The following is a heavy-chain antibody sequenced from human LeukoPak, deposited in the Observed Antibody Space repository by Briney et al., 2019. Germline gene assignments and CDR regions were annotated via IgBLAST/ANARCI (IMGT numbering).Heavy chain of an antibody. V-gene: IGHV3-23*01. J-gene: IGHJ4*02. CDR2: ISGIGVGT. Sequence: GGSLSFSCAVSGITLSNYGMSWVGQAPGKGLEWVAGISGIGVGTNYADSVKGRFTISRDNPKNTLYLQMKSLRAEDTAVYFCAKRGVVIRVILVGFHKEAYYFDSWGQGALVTVSS. CDR1: GITLSNYG. CDR3: AKRGVVIRVILVGFHKEAYYFDS. D-gene: IGHD3-22*01.